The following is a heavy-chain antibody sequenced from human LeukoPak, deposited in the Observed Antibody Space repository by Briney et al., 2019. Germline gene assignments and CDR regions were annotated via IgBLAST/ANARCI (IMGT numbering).Heavy chain of an antibody. J-gene: IGHJ4*02. Sequence: GGSLRLSCAASGFTFSSYGMHWVRQAPGKGLEWVAFIRYDGSNKYYADSVKGRFIISRDNAKNSLYLQMNSLRAEDTAVYYCAREEGTTVTFFDYWGQGTLVTVPS. CDR1: GFTFSSYG. D-gene: IGHD4-17*01. CDR3: AREEGTTVTFFDY. V-gene: IGHV3-30*02. CDR2: IRYDGSNK.